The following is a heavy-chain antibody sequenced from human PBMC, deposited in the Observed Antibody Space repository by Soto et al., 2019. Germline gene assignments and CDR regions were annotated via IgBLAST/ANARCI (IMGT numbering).Heavy chain of an antibody. J-gene: IGHJ4*02. V-gene: IGHV1-8*01. CDR3: ARGGYSYGDYDGRIDY. D-gene: IGHD4-17*01. CDR2: MNPNSGNT. CDR1: GYTFTSYD. Sequence: QVQLVQSGAEVKKPGASVKVSCKASGYTFTSYDINWVRQATGQGLEWMGWMNPNSGNTGYAQKFQGRVTMTRNTSLCTAYMGLSSLRSEDTAVYYCARGGYSYGDYDGRIDYWGQGTLVTVSS.